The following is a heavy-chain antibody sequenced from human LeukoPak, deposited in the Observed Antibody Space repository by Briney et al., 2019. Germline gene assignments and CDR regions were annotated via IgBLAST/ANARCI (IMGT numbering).Heavy chain of an antibody. D-gene: IGHD5-24*01. CDR3: ARRRDGYNYVGTDY. V-gene: IGHV5-51*01. Sequence: GESLNISCKGSGYIFTNYWIGWVRQMPGKGLEWMGIIYPGDSDTTYSPSFQDQVTISADKSINTAYLQWSSLKASDTAMYYCARRRDGYNYVGTDYWGQETLVTVSS. CDR1: GYIFTNYW. CDR2: IYPGDSDT. J-gene: IGHJ4*02.